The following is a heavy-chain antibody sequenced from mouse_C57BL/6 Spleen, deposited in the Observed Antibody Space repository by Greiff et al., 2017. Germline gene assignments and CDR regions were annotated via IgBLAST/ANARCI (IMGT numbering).Heavy chain of an antibody. CDR3: ARNSGYALDY. D-gene: IGHD6-1*01. V-gene: IGHV1-82*01. J-gene: IGHJ4*01. CDR1: GYAFSSSW. CDR2: IYPGDGDT. Sequence: QVQLQQSGPELVKPGASVKISCKASGYAFSSSWMNWVKQRPGKGLEWIGRIYPGDGDTNYNGKFKGKATLTADKSSSTAYMQLSSLTSEDSAVYFCARNSGYALDYWGQVTSVSASS.